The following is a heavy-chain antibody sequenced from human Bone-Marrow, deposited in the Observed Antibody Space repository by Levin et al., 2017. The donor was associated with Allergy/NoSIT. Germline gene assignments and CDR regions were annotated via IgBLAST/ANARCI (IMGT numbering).Heavy chain of an antibody. Sequence: LSLTCAASGFAFTSSAMSWVRQAPGKGLEWVSGITGSGDTTYYADSVKGRFTISRDNFRSTLYLQMNILRAEDTAVYYCAKDYISYDYYGLDVWGPGTTVTVSS. D-gene: IGHD2/OR15-2a*01. CDR2: ITGSGDTT. V-gene: IGHV3-23*01. CDR1: GFAFTSSA. J-gene: IGHJ6*02. CDR3: AKDYISYDYYGLDV.